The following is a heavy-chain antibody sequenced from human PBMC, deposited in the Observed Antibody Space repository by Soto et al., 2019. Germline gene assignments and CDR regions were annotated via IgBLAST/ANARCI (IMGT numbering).Heavy chain of an antibody. Sequence: EVQLVESGGGLVRPGGSLRLSCAASGFTFSSYGMHWVRQAPGKGLVWVSRMNEDGGTTDYADSVKGRFTISRDNAKNTLYLQMNSLRVEDTAVYYCASDLSGRADVWGQGTTVTVSS. V-gene: IGHV3-74*02. CDR1: GFTFSSYG. D-gene: IGHD3-10*01. CDR3: ASDLSGRADV. CDR2: MNEDGGTT. J-gene: IGHJ6*02.